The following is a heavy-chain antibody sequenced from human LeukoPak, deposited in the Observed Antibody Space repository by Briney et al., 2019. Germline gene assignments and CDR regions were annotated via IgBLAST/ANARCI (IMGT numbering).Heavy chain of an antibody. Sequence: GGSLTLSCAASGFTFSRLAMQCVRQAPGRGREWVAVIQYDGSPKYHADSERGRLTLSRDHSRNTLDLQINRLRPEDTAIYYCARDISCSYAGEY. D-gene: IGHD1-26*01. J-gene: IGHJ1*01. V-gene: IGHV3-30-3*01. CDR1: GFTFSRLA. CDR2: IQYDGSPK. CDR3: ARDISCSYAGEY.